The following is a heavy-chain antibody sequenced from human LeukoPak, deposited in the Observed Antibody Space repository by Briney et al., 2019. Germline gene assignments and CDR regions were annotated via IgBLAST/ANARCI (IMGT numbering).Heavy chain of an antibody. CDR1: GFIVSSNY. CDR2: IYRGGST. D-gene: IGHD3-22*01. CDR3: ARSPSYYDSSGYYAYYYYGMDV. V-gene: IGHV3-66*01. Sequence: PGGSLRLFCGASGFIVSSNYMRWVRQAPARGLEEVSVIYRGGSTYYADSRKDRLTISRDNSKNTLYIQMNSLRAEDTAVYYCARSPSYYDSSGYYAYYYYGMDVWGQGTTVTVSS. J-gene: IGHJ6*02.